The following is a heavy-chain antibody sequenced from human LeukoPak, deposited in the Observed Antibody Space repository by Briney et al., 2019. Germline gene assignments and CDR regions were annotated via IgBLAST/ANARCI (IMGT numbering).Heavy chain of an antibody. CDR2: ISGSGHNP. V-gene: IGHV3-23*01. D-gene: IGHD6-13*01. CDR1: GFTFSNYG. CDR3: ARSEGIAAAGTFDY. J-gene: IGHJ4*02. Sequence: GGSLRLSCAASGFTFSNYGMNWVRQAPGKGLEWVSAISGSGHNPYYADSVKGRFTISRDNSKNTLYLQMNSLRAEDTAVCYCARSEGIAAAGTFDYWGQGTLVTVSS.